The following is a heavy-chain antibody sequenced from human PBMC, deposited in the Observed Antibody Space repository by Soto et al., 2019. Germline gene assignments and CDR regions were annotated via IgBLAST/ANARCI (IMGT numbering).Heavy chain of an antibody. V-gene: IGHV3-30*18. CDR3: AKDLDVVMVLSATRGLDV. J-gene: IGHJ6*02. CDR1: GFTFSNFG. D-gene: IGHD2-15*01. CDR2: ISYDGRSE. Sequence: GSLRLSCVGSGFTFSNFGMHWVRQAPGKGLEWVAGISYDGRSESYVDSVRGRFTLSRDNSKNTLSLQMISLRPEDTGVYYCAKDLDVVMVLSATRGLDVWGQGTTVTVS.